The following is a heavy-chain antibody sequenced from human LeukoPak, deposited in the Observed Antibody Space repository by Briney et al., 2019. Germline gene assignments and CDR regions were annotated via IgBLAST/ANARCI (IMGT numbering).Heavy chain of an antibody. J-gene: IGHJ4*02. CDR3: AKDLAYYDILTGYLFDY. CDR1: GFTFSSYG. D-gene: IGHD3-9*01. Sequence: GGSLRFSCAASGFTFSSYGLHWVRQAPGKGLEWVAFIRYDGSNKYYADPVKGRFTISRDNSKNTLYLQMNSLRAEDTAVYYCAKDLAYYDILTGYLFDYWGQGTLVTVSS. V-gene: IGHV3-30*02. CDR2: IRYDGSNK.